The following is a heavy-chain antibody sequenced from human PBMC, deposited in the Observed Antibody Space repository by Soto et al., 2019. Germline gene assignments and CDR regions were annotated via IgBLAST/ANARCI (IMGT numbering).Heavy chain of an antibody. D-gene: IGHD3-3*01. J-gene: IGHJ5*02. V-gene: IGHV4-31*03. CDR1: GGSISSGDYY. Sequence: QVQLQESGPGLVKPSQTLSLTCTVSGGSISSGDYYWSWIRQHPGKGLEWIGYIYYSGSTYYNPSHKSRVTISVDTSKNQSSLKLSSVTAADTAVYYCARWWSGSRQGFDPWGQGTLVTVSS. CDR3: ARWWSGSRQGFDP. CDR2: IYYSGST.